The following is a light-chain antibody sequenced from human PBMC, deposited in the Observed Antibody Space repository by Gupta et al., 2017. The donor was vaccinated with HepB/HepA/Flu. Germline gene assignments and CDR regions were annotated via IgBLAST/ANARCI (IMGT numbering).Light chain of an antibody. CDR2: GAS. CDR3: QQYSSSPRT. CDR1: QKISNNY. J-gene: IGKJ1*01. V-gene: IGKV3-20*01. Sequence: EIGLTQSPGTLSLSPGERATLSCRASQKISNNYLAWYQQKPGQAPRVLISGASSRATGIPDRFSGSGSGTDFTLTISRLEPEDFTVYYCQQYSSSPRTFGQGTKVEIK.